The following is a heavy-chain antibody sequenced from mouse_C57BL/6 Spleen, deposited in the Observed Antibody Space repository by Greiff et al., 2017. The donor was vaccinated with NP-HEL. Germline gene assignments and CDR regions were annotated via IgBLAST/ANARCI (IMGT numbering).Heavy chain of an antibody. CDR3: ARAPLRDYGSSYYAMDY. Sequence: VQLQQSGAELARPGASVKMSCKASGYTFTSYTMHWVKQRPGQGLEWIGYINPSSGYTKYNQKFKDKATLTADKSSSTAYMQLSSLTSEDSAVYYCARAPLRDYGSSYYAMDYWGQGTSVTVSS. J-gene: IGHJ4*01. D-gene: IGHD1-1*01. V-gene: IGHV1-4*01. CDR2: INPSSGYT. CDR1: GYTFTSYT.